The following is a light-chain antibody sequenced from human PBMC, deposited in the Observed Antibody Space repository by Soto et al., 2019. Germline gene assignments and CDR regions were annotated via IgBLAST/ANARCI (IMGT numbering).Light chain of an antibody. CDR1: QSVSSSY. CDR3: QQYGSSIFP. CDR2: GAS. V-gene: IGKV3-20*01. Sequence: EIVLTQSPGTLSLSPGERATLSCRASQSVSSSYLAWYQQKPGQAPRLLIHGASSRATGIPDRFSGSGSGTDFTLTISSLEPEDFAVYYCQQYGSSIFPFGPGTKVYIK. J-gene: IGKJ3*01.